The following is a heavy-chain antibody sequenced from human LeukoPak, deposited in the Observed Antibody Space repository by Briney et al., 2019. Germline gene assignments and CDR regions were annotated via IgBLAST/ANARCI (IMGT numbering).Heavy chain of an antibody. D-gene: IGHD6-13*01. CDR3: ARDEVSSWYDYFDS. V-gene: IGHV3-23*01. Sequence: GGSLRLSCAASGFTFSSYAMSWVRQAPGKGLEWVSAISGSGGSTYYADSVKGRFTISRDNSKNTLYLQMNSLRVDDMAVYYCARDEVSSWYDYFDSWGQGTLVTVSS. CDR1: GFTFSSYA. CDR2: ISGSGGST. J-gene: IGHJ4*02.